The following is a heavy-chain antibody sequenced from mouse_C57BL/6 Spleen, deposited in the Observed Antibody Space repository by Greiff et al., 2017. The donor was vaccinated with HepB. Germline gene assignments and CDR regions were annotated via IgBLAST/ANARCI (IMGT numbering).Heavy chain of an antibody. Sequence: VQLQQSGAELVRPGASVKLSCTASGFNIKDDYMHWVKQRPEQGLEWIGWIDPENGDTEYASKFQGKATITADTSSNTAYLQLSSLTSEDTAVYYCTTATRPRDYYGRAFAYWGQGTLVTVSA. J-gene: IGHJ3*01. CDR2: IDPENGDT. CDR1: GFNIKDDY. CDR3: TTATRPRDYYGRAFAY. D-gene: IGHD1-1*01. V-gene: IGHV14-4*01.